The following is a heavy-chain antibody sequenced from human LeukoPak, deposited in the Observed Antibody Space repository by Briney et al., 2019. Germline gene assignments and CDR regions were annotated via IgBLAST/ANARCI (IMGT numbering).Heavy chain of an antibody. J-gene: IGHJ4*02. V-gene: IGHV1-2*02. Sequence: ASVKVSCKASGYTFTDYYMHWVRQALRQAPEWMVWISPSSGGTNYAQKFQGRVTMTRDTSTGTAYMELSRLRSDDTAMYYCARDVLTTFGYFSAADDFWGQGTLVTVSS. CDR3: ARDVLTTFGYFSAADDF. CDR2: ISPSSGGT. CDR1: GYTFTDYY. D-gene: IGHD3-10*02.